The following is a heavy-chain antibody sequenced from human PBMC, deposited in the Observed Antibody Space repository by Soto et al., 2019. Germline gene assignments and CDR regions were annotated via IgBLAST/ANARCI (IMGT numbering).Heavy chain of an antibody. J-gene: IGHJ5*02. CDR1: GASIRSTDYY. V-gene: IGHV4-30-4*01. D-gene: IGHD2-21*02. Sequence: TLSLTCTVSGASIRSTDYYWSWIRQAPGKGLEWIGYVYYTGSTYYNPSLMSRLTISVDTSKNQFSLKLTSVTAAETAVYYCVRTAREGAVAPHWFDRWGQGTQVTVS. CDR3: VRTAREGAVAPHWFDR. CDR2: VYYTGST.